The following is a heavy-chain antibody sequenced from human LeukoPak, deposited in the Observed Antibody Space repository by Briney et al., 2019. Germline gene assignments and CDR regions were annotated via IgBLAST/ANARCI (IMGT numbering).Heavy chain of an antibody. J-gene: IGHJ6*03. Sequence: GGSLRLSCAASGFTFSSYSMNWVRQAPGKGLGWVSSISSSSSYMYYADSMKGRFTISRDNAKNSLYLQMNSLRAEDTAVYYCARDQWLQSDYYMDVWGKGTTVTVSS. D-gene: IGHD5-18*01. V-gene: IGHV3-21*01. CDR1: GFTFSSYS. CDR2: ISSSSSYM. CDR3: ARDQWLQSDYYMDV.